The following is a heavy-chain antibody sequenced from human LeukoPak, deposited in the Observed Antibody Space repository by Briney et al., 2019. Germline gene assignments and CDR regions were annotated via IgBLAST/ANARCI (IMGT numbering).Heavy chain of an antibody. CDR3: ARGPTAYVYPYIDS. D-gene: IGHD5/OR15-5a*01. J-gene: IGHJ4*02. CDR2: IKQDGSDK. CDR1: GFTFSSYW. Sequence: GRSLRLAWAASGFTFSSYWMTWVRQAPGKGLEWVANIKQDGSDKYYVASVKGRFTISRDTAKNSLYLQISSLRAEATALYYCARGPTAYVYPYIDSSGEGTLVTVSS. V-gene: IGHV3-7*01.